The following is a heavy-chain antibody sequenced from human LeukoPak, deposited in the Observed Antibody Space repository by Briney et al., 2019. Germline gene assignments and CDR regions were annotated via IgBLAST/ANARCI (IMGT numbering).Heavy chain of an antibody. V-gene: IGHV1-69*05. J-gene: IGHJ4*02. CDR1: GGTFSSYA. CDR3: ARVVVPAAIEGFDY. Sequence: ASVKVSCKASGGTFSSYAISWVRQAPGLGLEWMGGIIPIFGTANYAQKFQGRVTITTDESTSTAYMELSSLRSEDTAVYYCARVVVPAAIEGFDYWGQGTLVTVSS. CDR2: IIPIFGTA. D-gene: IGHD2-2*01.